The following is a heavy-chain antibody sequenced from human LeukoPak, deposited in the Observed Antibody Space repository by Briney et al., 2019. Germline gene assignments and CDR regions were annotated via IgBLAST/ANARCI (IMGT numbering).Heavy chain of an antibody. V-gene: IGHV3-23*01. CDR1: GFTFSSYA. Sequence: GGSLRLFCAASGFTFSSYAMSWVRQAPGKGLEWVSAISGSGGSTYYAGSVKGRFTISRDNSKNSLYLQMNSLRAEDTAVYYCASTIRFLEWLSYLDYWGQGTLVTVSS. J-gene: IGHJ4*02. CDR2: ISGSGGST. D-gene: IGHD3-3*01. CDR3: ASTIRFLEWLSYLDY.